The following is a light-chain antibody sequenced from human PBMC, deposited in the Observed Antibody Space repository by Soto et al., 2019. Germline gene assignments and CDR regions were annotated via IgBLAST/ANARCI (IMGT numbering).Light chain of an antibody. CDR3: QQSYTTASIT. CDR2: AAS. V-gene: IGKV1-39*01. CDR1: QSISRN. Sequence: DIQMTQSPSSLSASVGDRVTITCRASQSISRNLNWYQHKPGKAPILLIYAASSLQNGVPSRFSGGGSGTEFTLSISSLQPEDFGTYYCQQSYTTASITIGQGTRLEIK. J-gene: IGKJ5*01.